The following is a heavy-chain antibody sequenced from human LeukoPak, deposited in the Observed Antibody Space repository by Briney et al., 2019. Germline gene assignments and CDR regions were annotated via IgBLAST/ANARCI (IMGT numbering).Heavy chain of an antibody. J-gene: IGHJ6*02. CDR3: ARDGVVPAAMVGYYYGMDV. D-gene: IGHD2-2*01. CDR1: GYTFTGYN. V-gene: IGHV1-69*13. CDR2: MNPNSGGA. Sequence: SVKVSCKASGYTFTGYNIHWVRQAPGQGLEWMGWMNPNSGGANYAQKFQGRVTITADESTSTAYMELSSLRSEDTAVYYCARDGVVPAAMVGYYYGMDVWGQGTTVTVSS.